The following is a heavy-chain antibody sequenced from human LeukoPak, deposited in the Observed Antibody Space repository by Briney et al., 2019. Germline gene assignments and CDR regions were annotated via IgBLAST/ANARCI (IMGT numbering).Heavy chain of an antibody. J-gene: IGHJ4*02. CDR1: GFTFSSYA. V-gene: IGHV3-23*01. CDR2: ISGSGGST. CDR3: ARVTRGDYYDSSGDYFDY. D-gene: IGHD3-22*01. Sequence: GGSLRLSCAASGFTFSSYAMSWVRQAPGKGLEWVSAISGSGGSTYYADSVKGRFTISRDNAKNSLYLQMNSLRAEDTAVYYCARVTRGDYYDSSGDYFDYWGQGTLVTVSS.